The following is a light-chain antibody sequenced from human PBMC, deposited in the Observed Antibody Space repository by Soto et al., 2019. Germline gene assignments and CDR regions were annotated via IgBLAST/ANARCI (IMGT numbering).Light chain of an antibody. J-gene: IGKJ5*01. Sequence: SVLIESRRTMYNSPGARATLSCRASQSISAHLAWYQQKPGQAPKLLIYAASNRAIGIPARCGGSGSGTDFTLSSISLEHADDDIYYWQQCRHSISYGLRIRLEIK. CDR2: AAS. CDR3: QQCRHSIS. CDR1: QSISAH. V-gene: IGKV3-11*01.